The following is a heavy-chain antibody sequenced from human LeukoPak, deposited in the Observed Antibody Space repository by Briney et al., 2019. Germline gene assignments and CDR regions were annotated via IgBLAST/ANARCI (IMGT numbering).Heavy chain of an antibody. CDR2: ISSSGSTT. CDR3: ARGRDQAIWFGELWTGFDY. D-gene: IGHD3-10*01. V-gene: IGHV3-11*01. CDR1: GFTFSDYY. Sequence: PGGSLRLSCAASGFTFSDYYMNWIRQAPGKGLEWVSSISSSGSTTNYADSAKGRFTISRDNSKNTLYLQMNSLRVEDTAVYYCARGRDQAIWFGELWTGFDYWGQGTLVTVSS. J-gene: IGHJ4*02.